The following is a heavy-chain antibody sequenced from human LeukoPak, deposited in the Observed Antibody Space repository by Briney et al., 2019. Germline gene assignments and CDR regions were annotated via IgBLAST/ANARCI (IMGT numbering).Heavy chain of an antibody. V-gene: IGHV4-4*07. J-gene: IGHJ4*02. Sequence: SETLSLTCTVSGGSISSYYWSWIRQPAGKGLKWIGRIYTSGSTNYNPSLKGRVTMSVDTSKNQFSLKLSSVTAADTAVYYCARGANPNYYDSSGYYYDDYWGQGTLVTVSS. CDR1: GGSISSYY. D-gene: IGHD3-22*01. CDR2: IYTSGST. CDR3: ARGANPNYYDSSGYYYDDY.